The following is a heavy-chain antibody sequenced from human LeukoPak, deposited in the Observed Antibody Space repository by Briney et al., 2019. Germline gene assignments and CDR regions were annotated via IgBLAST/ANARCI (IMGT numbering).Heavy chain of an antibody. Sequence: GGSLRLSCAASGFTVSGNYMTWVRQAPGKGLEWVSLIHAGGSTYYADFVQGRLTISRDNSKNTLYLQMNSLRAEDTAVYYCARGSTVIYYFDYWGQGTLVTVSS. CDR2: IHAGGST. J-gene: IGHJ4*02. V-gene: IGHV3-53*01. D-gene: IGHD4-11*01. CDR3: ARGSTVIYYFDY. CDR1: GFTVSGNY.